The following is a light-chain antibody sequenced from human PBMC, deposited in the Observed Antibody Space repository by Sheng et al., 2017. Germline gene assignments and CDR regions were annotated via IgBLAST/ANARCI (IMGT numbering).Light chain of an antibody. CDR3: LQLNSYLYT. J-gene: IGKJ2*01. CDR2: AAS. V-gene: IGKV1-8*01. Sequence: AIRMTQSPSSFSASTGDRVTITCRASQGISSYLAWYQQKPGKAPKLLIYAASTLQSGVPSRFSGSGSGTDFTLTISCLQSEDFATYYCLQLNSYLYTFGQGTKLEIK. CDR1: QGISSY.